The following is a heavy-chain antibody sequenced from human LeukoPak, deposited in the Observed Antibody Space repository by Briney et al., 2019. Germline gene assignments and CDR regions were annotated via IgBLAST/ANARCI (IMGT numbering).Heavy chain of an antibody. CDR2: IYTSGST. D-gene: IGHD4-17*01. Sequence: SETLSLTCTVSGGSTSSYYWSWIRQPAGKGLEWIGRIYTSGSTNYNPSLKSRVTMSVDTSKNQFSLKLSSVTAADTAVYYCARDPMTTVTTISYYYYGMDVWGQGTTVTVSS. V-gene: IGHV4-4*07. J-gene: IGHJ6*02. CDR1: GGSTSSYY. CDR3: ARDPMTTVTTISYYYYGMDV.